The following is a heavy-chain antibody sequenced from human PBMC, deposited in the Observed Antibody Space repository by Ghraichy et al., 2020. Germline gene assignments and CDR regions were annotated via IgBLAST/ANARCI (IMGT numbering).Heavy chain of an antibody. D-gene: IGHD3-22*01. CDR3: ARAPYYYDSSGPIDY. CDR1: GFTFSSYA. CDR2: ISYDGSNK. Sequence: GGSLRLSCAASGFTFSSYAMHWVRQAPGKGLEWVAVISYDGSNKYYADSVKGRFTISRDNSKNTLYLQMNSLRAEDTAVYYCARAPYYYDSSGPIDYWGQGTLVTVSS. V-gene: IGHV3-30*04. J-gene: IGHJ4*02.